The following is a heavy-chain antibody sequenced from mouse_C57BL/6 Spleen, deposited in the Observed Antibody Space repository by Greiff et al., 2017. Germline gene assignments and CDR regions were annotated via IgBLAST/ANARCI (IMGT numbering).Heavy chain of an antibody. Sequence: QVQLQQSGPGLVQPSQSLSITCTVSGFSLTSYGVHWVRQSPGKGLEWLGGIWRGGSTDYNAAFMSRLSITKDNSKSQVFFKMNSLQADDTAIYYCAKSGYDYDGYAMDYWGQGTSVTVSS. J-gene: IGHJ4*01. CDR2: IWRGGST. CDR3: AKSGYDYDGYAMDY. CDR1: GFSLTSYG. D-gene: IGHD2-4*01. V-gene: IGHV2-5*01.